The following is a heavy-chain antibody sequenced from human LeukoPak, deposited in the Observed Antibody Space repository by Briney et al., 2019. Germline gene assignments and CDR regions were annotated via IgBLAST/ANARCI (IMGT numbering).Heavy chain of an antibody. V-gene: IGHV1-69*13. D-gene: IGHD2-2*01. J-gene: IGHJ5*02. CDR3: ARVGSIVVVPAAMKSWFDP. CDR1: GGTFSSYA. CDR2: IISIFGTA. Sequence: SVKVSCKASGGTFSSYAISWVRQAPGQGLEWMGGIISIFGTANYAQKFQGRVTITADESTSTAYMELSSLRSEDTAVYYCARVGSIVVVPAAMKSWFDPWGQGTLVTVSS.